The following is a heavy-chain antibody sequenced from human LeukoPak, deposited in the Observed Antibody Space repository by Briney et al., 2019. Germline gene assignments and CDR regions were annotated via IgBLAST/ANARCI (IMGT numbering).Heavy chain of an antibody. Sequence: PGGSLRLSCAASGFTFSSYGMHWVRQAPGKGLEWVAVISYDGSNKYYADSVKGRFTISRDNSKNTLYLQMNSLRAEDTAVYYCAKDQMISGGDGGWFDPWGQGTLVTVSS. V-gene: IGHV3-30*18. CDR2: ISYDGSNK. CDR1: GFTFSSYG. J-gene: IGHJ5*02. D-gene: IGHD4-17*01. CDR3: AKDQMISGGDGGWFDP.